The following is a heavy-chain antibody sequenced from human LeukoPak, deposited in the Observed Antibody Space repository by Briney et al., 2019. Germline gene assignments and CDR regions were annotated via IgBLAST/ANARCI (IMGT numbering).Heavy chain of an antibody. CDR2: IYYSGST. CDR1: GGSISSYY. D-gene: IGHD3-22*01. J-gene: IGHJ4*02. CDR3: ASDSSGYYYNY. V-gene: IGHV4-59*12. Sequence: SETLSLTCTVSGGSISSYYWSWIRQPPGKGLEWIGYIYYSGSTNYNPSLKSRVTISVDTSKNQFSLKLSSVTAADTAVYYCASDSSGYYYNYWGQGTLVTVSS.